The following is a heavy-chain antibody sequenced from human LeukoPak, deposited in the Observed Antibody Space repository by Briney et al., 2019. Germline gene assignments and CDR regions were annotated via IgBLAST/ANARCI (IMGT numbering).Heavy chain of an antibody. D-gene: IGHD3-10*01. Sequence: SETLSLTCTVSGGSISSYYWSWIRQPPGKGLEWIGYIYYSGSTNYNPSLKSRVTISVDTSKNQFSLKLSSVTAADTAVYYCARASYGSGSYYAYWGQGTLVTVSS. V-gene: IGHV4-59*01. CDR1: GGSISSYY. CDR2: IYYSGST. J-gene: IGHJ4*02. CDR3: ARASYGSGSYYAY.